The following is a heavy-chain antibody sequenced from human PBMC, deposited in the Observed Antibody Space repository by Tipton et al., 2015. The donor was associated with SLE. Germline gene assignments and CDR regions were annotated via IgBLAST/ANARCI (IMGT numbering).Heavy chain of an antibody. CDR3: ARAVAAAGHFDY. Sequence: TLSLTCTVSGGSISSHYWSWVRQPPGKGLEWIGYIYYSGSTNYNPSLKSRVTISVDTSKNQFSLKLSSVTAADTAVYYCARAVAAAGHFDYWGQGTLVTVSS. V-gene: IGHV4-59*11. J-gene: IGHJ4*02. D-gene: IGHD6-13*01. CDR2: IYYSGST. CDR1: GGSISSHY.